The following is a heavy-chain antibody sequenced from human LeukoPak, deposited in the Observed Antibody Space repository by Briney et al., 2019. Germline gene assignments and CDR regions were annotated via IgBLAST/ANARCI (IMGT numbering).Heavy chain of an antibody. D-gene: IGHD2-15*01. V-gene: IGHV3-15*01. Sequence: GGSLRLSCTASGFTFGDYAMSWFRQAPGKGLEWVGRIKSKTYGGTTDYAAPVKGRFIISRDDSKNTLYVQMNSLKSEDTAVYYCTAFESGGFYWGQGTLVTVSS. CDR2: IKSKTYGGTT. CDR1: GFTFGDYA. J-gene: IGHJ4*02. CDR3: TAFESGGFY.